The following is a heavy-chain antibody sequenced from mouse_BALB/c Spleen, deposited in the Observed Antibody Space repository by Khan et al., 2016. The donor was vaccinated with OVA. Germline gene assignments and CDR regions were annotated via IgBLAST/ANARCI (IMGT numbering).Heavy chain of an antibody. V-gene: IGHV5-17*02. CDR3: ATSYFYGYYFDY. D-gene: IGHD1-1*01. Sequence: VQLKESGGGLVQPGGSRKLSCAASGFTFSSYGMHWVRQAPERGLAWVAYISGDSNTIYYADTVKGRFTISRDNPRNTLFLQMTSLMSEDTAMYYCATSYFYGYYFDYWGPGTTLTVSS. J-gene: IGHJ2*01. CDR2: ISGDSNTI. CDR1: GFTFSSYG.